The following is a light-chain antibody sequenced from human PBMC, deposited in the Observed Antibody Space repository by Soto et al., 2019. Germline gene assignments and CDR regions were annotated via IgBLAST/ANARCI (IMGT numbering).Light chain of an antibody. CDR3: QQRSNWPPWT. J-gene: IGKJ1*01. CDR2: DAS. CDR1: QGVSSY. Sequence: PGERATLSCRASQGVSSYLAWFQQKPGQAPRLLIYDASNRATGIPARFSGSGSGTDFTLTISSLEPEDFAVYYCQQRSNWPPWTFGQGTKVEIK. V-gene: IGKV3-11*01.